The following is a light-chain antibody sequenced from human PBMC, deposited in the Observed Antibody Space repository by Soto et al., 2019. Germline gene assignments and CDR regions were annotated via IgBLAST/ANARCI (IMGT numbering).Light chain of an antibody. CDR2: HAS. J-gene: IGKJ1*01. Sequence: DIQMTQSPSTLSASVGDRVTITCRASQTIDSWLAWYQQRPGKPPNLLIYHASSLETGVPSRFSGSGSGTEFTLTISSLQPDDFATYYCQHYNSYGTFGQGTKVDI. CDR3: QHYNSYGT. V-gene: IGKV1-5*01. CDR1: QTIDSW.